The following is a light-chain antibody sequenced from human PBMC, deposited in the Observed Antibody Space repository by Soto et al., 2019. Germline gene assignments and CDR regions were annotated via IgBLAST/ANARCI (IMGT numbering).Light chain of an antibody. CDR2: DDS. Sequence: SYELTQPPSVSVAPGQTARITCGGFNIGNKSVHWYQQKPGQAPVLVVYDDSDRPSGIPERFSGSNSGNTATLTISGVEAGDEADYYCQVWDRVSESYVFGTGTKVTVL. J-gene: IGLJ1*01. V-gene: IGLV3-21*02. CDR3: QVWDRVSESYV. CDR1: NIGNKS.